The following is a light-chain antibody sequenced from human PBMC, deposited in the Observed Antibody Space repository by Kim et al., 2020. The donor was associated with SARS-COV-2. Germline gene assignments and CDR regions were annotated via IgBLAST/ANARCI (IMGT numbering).Light chain of an antibody. J-gene: IGLJ3*02. CDR2: GKN. CDR1: SLRSYY. Sequence: ALGQTVRITGQGDSLRSYYASWYQQKPGQATVLVIYGKNNRPSGIPDRFSGSSSGNTASLTITGAQAEDEADYYCNSRDSSGNHLVFGGGTQLTVL. CDR3: NSRDSSGNHLV. V-gene: IGLV3-19*01.